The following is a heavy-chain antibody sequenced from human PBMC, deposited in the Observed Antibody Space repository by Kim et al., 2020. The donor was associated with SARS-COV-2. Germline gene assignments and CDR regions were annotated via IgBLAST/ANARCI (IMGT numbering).Heavy chain of an antibody. V-gene: IGHV3-11*04. J-gene: IGHJ3*02. Sequence: YYADAGKGRFAIARDNAKNSMYLQMNGLRAEDTGVYYCARAGKLHDAFDIWGQGTMVTVSS. CDR3: ARAGKLHDAFDI. D-gene: IGHD1-26*01.